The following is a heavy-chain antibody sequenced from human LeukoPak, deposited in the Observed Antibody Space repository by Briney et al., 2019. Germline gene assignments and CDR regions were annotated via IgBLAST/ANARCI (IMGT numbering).Heavy chain of an antibody. Sequence: PGGSLRLSCAASGFTFSSYSINWVRQAPGKGLEWVSSISSSSSYIYYADSAKGRFTISRDNARNSLYLQMNSLRAEDTAVYYCANWDSYGYWGQGTLVTVSS. J-gene: IGHJ4*02. D-gene: IGHD5-18*01. V-gene: IGHV3-21*01. CDR1: GFTFSSYS. CDR3: ANWDSYGY. CDR2: ISSSSSYI.